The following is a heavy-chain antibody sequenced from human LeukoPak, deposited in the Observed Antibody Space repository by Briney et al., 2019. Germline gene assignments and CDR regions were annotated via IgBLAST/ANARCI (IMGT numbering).Heavy chain of an antibody. CDR3: ARGLITFRTGYYYDSSSYYGYFDY. V-gene: IGHV4-34*01. Sequence: SETLSLTCAVYGGSFSGYYWSWIRQPPGKGLEWIGEINHSGSTNYNPSLKSRVTISVDTSKNQFSLKLSSVTAADTAVYYCARGLITFRTGYYYDSSSYYGYFDYWGQGTLVTVSS. D-gene: IGHD3-22*01. CDR1: GGSFSGYY. CDR2: INHSGST. J-gene: IGHJ4*02.